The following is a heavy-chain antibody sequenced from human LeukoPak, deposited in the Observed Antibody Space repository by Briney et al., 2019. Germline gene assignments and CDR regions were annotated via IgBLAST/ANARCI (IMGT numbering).Heavy chain of an antibody. Sequence: SETLSLTCAVSGYSISSGYYWGWIRQPPGEGLGWMGRIYNSGSNYYNPSHKGRITIAVETNKNKLYMKLDSVTAADTAVYYCASPYYYDSSGYGDAFDIWGQGTMVTVSS. CDR3: ASPYYYDSSGYGDAFDI. CDR1: GYSISSGYY. CDR2: IYNSGSN. J-gene: IGHJ3*02. V-gene: IGHV4-38-2*01. D-gene: IGHD3-22*01.